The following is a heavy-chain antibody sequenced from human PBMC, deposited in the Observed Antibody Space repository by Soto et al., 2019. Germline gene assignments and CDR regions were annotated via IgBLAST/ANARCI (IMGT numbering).Heavy chain of an antibody. D-gene: IGHD5-12*01. CDR2: ISYDGSNK. CDR3: ARDRDGYNDY. J-gene: IGHJ4*02. V-gene: IGHV3-30*03. CDR1: GFTFSSYG. Sequence: GGSLRLSCAASGFTFSSYGMHWVRQAPGKGLEWVAVISYDGSNKYYADSVKGRFTISRDNSKNTLYLQMNSLRAEDTAVYYCARDRDGYNDYWGQGTLVTVSS.